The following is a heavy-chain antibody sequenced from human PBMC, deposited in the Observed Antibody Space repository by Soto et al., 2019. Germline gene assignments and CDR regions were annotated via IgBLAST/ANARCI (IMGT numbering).Heavy chain of an antibody. V-gene: IGHV4-34*01. D-gene: IGHD3-3*01. CDR2: INHSGST. J-gene: IGHJ4*02. Sequence: SETLSLTCAVYGGSFSGYYWSWIRQPPGKGLEWIGEINHSGSTNYNPSPKSRVTISVDTSKNQFSLKLSSVTAADTAVYYCARGVGYDFWSGSTQPKYFNYWGQGTLVTVSS. CDR1: GGSFSGYY. CDR3: ARGVGYDFWSGSTQPKYFNY.